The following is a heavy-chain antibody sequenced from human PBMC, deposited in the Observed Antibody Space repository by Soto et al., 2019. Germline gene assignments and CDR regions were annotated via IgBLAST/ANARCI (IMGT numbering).Heavy chain of an antibody. Sequence: QVQLVQSGAEVKKPGSSVKVSCKASGGTFSSYTISWVRQAPGQGLEWMGRIIPILGIANYAQKFQGRVTITADKSTSTAYMELSSLRSEDTAVYYCARVILKYNWFDPWGQGTLVTVSS. CDR2: IIPILGIA. CDR3: ARVILKYNWFDP. J-gene: IGHJ5*02. D-gene: IGHD3-9*01. CDR1: GGTFSSYT. V-gene: IGHV1-69*02.